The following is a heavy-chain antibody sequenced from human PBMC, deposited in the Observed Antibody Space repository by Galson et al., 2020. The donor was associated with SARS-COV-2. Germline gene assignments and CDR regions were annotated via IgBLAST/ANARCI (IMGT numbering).Heavy chain of an antibody. J-gene: IGHJ6*02. Sequence: QLGESLKISCAASGFTFSSYGMHWVRQAPGKGLEWVAVIWYDGSNKYYADSVKGRFTISRDNSKNTLYLQMNSLRAEDTAVYYCARRGGDWYSQLYYYYYGMDVWGQGTTVTVSS. CDR1: GFTFSSYG. V-gene: IGHV3-33*01. CDR3: ARRGGDWYSQLYYYYYGMDV. D-gene: IGHD6-19*01. CDR2: IWYDGSNK.